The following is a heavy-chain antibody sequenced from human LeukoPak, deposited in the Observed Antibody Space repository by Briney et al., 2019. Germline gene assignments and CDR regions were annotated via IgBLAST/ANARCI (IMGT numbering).Heavy chain of an antibody. CDR2: IIPSFGAP. D-gene: IGHD1/OR15-1a*01. J-gene: IGHJ2*01. CDR3: ARNKGKYWYFDL. CDR1: GDTFSG. Sequence: ASVKVSCKASGDTFSGISWVRQAPGQGLEWMGGIIPSFGAPTYAQKFQGRVTITAYESTSTAYMELSSLRSEDTAVYYCARNKGKYWYFDLWGRGSLVTVSS. V-gene: IGHV1-69*01.